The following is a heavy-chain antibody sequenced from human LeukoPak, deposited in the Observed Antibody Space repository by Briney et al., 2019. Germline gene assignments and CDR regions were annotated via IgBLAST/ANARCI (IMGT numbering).Heavy chain of an antibody. Sequence: GGSLRLSCAASGFTFSSYWMHWVRQAPGKGLVWVSRINSDGSSTSYADSVKGRFTISRDNAKNTLYLQMNSLRAEDTAVYYCAREETAPCDILTGYHDYWGQGTLVTVSS. V-gene: IGHV3-74*01. J-gene: IGHJ4*02. D-gene: IGHD3-9*01. CDR1: GFTFSSYW. CDR3: AREETAPCDILTGYHDY. CDR2: INSDGSST.